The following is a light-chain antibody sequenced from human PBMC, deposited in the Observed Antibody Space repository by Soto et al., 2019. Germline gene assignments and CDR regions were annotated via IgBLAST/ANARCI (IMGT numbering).Light chain of an antibody. CDR1: QDIRKY. CDR3: QQLNSYLLT. Sequence: IQMTQSPSSLSSSVGDRVTITCQATQDIRKYLNWYQQKPGNAPKLLIYKASTLKSGVPSRFSGSGSGTEFTLTISSLQPEDFATYYCQQLNSYLLTFGGGTKVDIK. V-gene: IGKV1-9*01. J-gene: IGKJ4*01. CDR2: KAS.